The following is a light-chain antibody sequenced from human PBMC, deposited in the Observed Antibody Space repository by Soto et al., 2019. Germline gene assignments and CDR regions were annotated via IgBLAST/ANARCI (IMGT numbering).Light chain of an antibody. V-gene: IGKV3-15*01. CDR1: QSVSSN. Sequence: EIVMTQSPATLSVSPGERATLSCRASQSVSSNLAWYQQKPGQAPRLLIYGASTRATGIPARFSGSGSGTEFTHTISSLQSEDFAVCYCQQYNNWPPWTFGQGIKVEIK. CDR3: QQYNNWPPWT. J-gene: IGKJ1*01. CDR2: GAS.